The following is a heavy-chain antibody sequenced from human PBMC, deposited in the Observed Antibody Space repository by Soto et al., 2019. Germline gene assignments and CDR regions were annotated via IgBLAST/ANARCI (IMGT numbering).Heavy chain of an antibody. Sequence: QVQLQESGPGLVKPSETLSLTCTVSGGSISSYYWSWIRQPPGKGLEWIGYIYYSGSTNYNPSLTSRVTMSVDTSKNQFSLKLTSVTAADTAVYYCARNQYFSDYLSHYSYGMDVWGQGTTVTVS. V-gene: IGHV4-59*01. CDR2: IYYSGST. J-gene: IGHJ6*02. CDR3: ARNQYFSDYLSHYSYGMDV. D-gene: IGHD4-4*01. CDR1: GGSISSYY.